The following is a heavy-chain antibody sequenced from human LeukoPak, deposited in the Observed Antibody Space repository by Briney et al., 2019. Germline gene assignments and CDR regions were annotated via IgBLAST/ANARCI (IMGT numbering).Heavy chain of an antibody. Sequence: PGGSLRLSCAASGFTFSSYGMHWVRQAPGKGLEWVAVICYNGSNKYYADSVKGRFTISRDNSKNTLYLQMNSLRAEDTAVYYCARDQGVSVADFFDSWGQGTLVTVSS. D-gene: IGHD6-19*01. CDR3: ARDQGVSVADFFDS. CDR2: ICYNGSNK. CDR1: GFTFSSYG. V-gene: IGHV3-33*01. J-gene: IGHJ4*02.